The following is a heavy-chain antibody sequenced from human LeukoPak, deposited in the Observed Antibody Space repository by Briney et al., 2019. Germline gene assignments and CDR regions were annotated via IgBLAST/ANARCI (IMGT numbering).Heavy chain of an antibody. D-gene: IGHD3-22*01. CDR2: INSDGNST. J-gene: IGHJ4*02. CDR1: GFIFSNYW. Sequence: GGSPRLSCAASGFIFSNYWRYWVRQAPGKGLVWVSRINSDGNSTTYADSVKGRFTISRDNAKNSLYLQMSSLTAEDTAVYYCTRVRGGYYSDFWGQGTLVTVSS. CDR3: TRVRGGYYSDF. V-gene: IGHV3-74*01.